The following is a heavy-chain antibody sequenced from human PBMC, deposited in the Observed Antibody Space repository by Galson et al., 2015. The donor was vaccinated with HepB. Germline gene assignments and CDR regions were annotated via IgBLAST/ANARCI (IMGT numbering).Heavy chain of an antibody. D-gene: IGHD4-23*01. J-gene: IGHJ6*02. V-gene: IGHV3-73*01. CDR3: TRHQGGHGGNQMIYYYYYGMDV. CDR2: IRSKANSYAT. Sequence: SLRLSCAASGFTFSGSAMHWVRQASGKGLEWVGRIRSKANSYATAYAASVKGRFTISRDDSKNTAYLQMNSLKTEDTAVYYCTRHQGGHGGNQMIYYYYYGMDVWGQGTTVTVSS. CDR1: GFTFSGSA.